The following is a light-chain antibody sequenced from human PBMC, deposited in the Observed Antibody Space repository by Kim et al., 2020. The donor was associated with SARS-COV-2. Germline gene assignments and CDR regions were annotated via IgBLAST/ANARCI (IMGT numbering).Light chain of an antibody. J-gene: IGLJ2*01. CDR1: KWGDKY. V-gene: IGLV3-1*01. Sequence: SYELTQPPSVSVSPGQTASITCSGDKWGDKYSCWYQQKPGQSPVLVIYQDSKRPSGIPERFSGSNSGNTATLTISGTQAMDEADYYCQAWDSSTVVFCGG. CDR2: QDS. CDR3: QAWDSSTVV.